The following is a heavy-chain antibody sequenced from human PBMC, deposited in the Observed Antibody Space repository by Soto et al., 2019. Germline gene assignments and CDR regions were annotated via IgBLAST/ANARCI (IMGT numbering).Heavy chain of an antibody. Sequence: QVQLVQSGAEVKKPGASVKVSCKASGYTFTGYYMHWVRQAPGQGLEWMGWINPNSGGTNYAQKFQGWVTMTRDTSISPAYMELSRLRSDDTAVYYCALTNYGSGGWFDPWGQGTLVTVSS. D-gene: IGHD3-10*01. CDR2: INPNSGGT. CDR1: GYTFTGYY. CDR3: ALTNYGSGGWFDP. V-gene: IGHV1-2*04. J-gene: IGHJ5*02.